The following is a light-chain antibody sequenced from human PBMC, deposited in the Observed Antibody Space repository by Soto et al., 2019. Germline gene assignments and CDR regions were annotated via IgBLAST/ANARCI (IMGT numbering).Light chain of an antibody. CDR2: GAS. CDR3: QNYNNWPPWT. Sequence: EIVMTQSPATLSVSPGERATLSCRASQSVSSNLAWYQQKPGQAPRLLIYGASTRATGIPARFSGSGSGTEFTLTISSLQSEHFAVYSCQNYNNWPPWTFGQGTKVAIK. CDR1: QSVSSN. V-gene: IGKV3-15*01. J-gene: IGKJ1*01.